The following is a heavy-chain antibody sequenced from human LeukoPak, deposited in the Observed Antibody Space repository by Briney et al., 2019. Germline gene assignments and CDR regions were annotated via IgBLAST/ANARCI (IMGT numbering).Heavy chain of an antibody. CDR1: GYTFTGYY. CDR3: ARGSDC. Sequence: ASVKVSCKASGYTFTGYYMHWVRQAPGQGLEWMGWINPNSGGTNYAQKFQGRVTMTRDMSTSTVYMELSSLRSEDTAVYYCARGSDCWGQGTLVTVSS. J-gene: IGHJ4*02. V-gene: IGHV1-2*02. CDR2: INPNSGGT.